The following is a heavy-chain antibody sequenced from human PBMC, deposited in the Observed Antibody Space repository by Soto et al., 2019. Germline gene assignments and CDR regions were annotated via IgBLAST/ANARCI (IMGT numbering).Heavy chain of an antibody. D-gene: IGHD6-13*01. J-gene: IGHJ3*02. CDR1: GFTFSSYA. CDR3: AKRIAAAIDAFDI. V-gene: IGHV3-23*01. Sequence: GGPLRLSCAASGFTFSSYAMSWVRQAPGKGLEWVSAISGSGGSTYYADSVKGRFTISRDNSKNTLYLQMNSLRAEDTAVYYCAKRIAAAIDAFDIWGQGTMVTVSS. CDR2: ISGSGGST.